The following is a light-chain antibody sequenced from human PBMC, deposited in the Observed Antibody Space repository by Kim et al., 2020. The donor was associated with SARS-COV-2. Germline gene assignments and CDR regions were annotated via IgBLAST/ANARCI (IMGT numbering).Light chain of an antibody. CDR2: DVS. CDR1: SSDVGDYNY. Sequence: QSALTQPASVSGSPGQSITISCTGTSSDVGDYNYVSWYQQHPGKAPKLMIYDVSNRPSGVSDRFSGSKSGNTASLSISGLQTEDGADYYCSSYTSSNTWVFGGGTQLTVL. V-gene: IGLV2-14*03. CDR3: SSYTSSNTWV. J-gene: IGLJ3*02.